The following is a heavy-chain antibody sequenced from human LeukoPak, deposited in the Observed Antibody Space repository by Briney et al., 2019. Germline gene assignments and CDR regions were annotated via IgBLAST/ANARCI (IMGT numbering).Heavy chain of an antibody. CDR2: IGGSGGNT. CDR1: GFTFSSYA. D-gene: IGHD3-16*01. V-gene: IGHV3-23*01. Sequence: PGGSLRLSCAASGFTFSSYAMSWVRQAPGKGLEWVSSIGGSGGNTYYADSVKGRSTISRDTSKNTLYLQMNTLRAEDTAVYYCAKEGGYGMDVWGQGTTVTVSS. J-gene: IGHJ6*02. CDR3: AKEGGYGMDV.